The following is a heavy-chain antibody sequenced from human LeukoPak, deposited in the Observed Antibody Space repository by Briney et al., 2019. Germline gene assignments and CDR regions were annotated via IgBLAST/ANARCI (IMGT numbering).Heavy chain of an antibody. CDR2: IYYSGST. CDR3: ARSAKGDLLFDY. CDR1: DGSISSYF. Sequence: SETLSLTCTVSDGSISSYFWSWIRQPPGKGLERIGYIYYSGSTNYNPPLKSRVTISVDTSKNQFSLKLSSVTAADTAVYYCARSAKGDLLFDYWGQGTLVTVSS. V-gene: IGHV4-59*01. D-gene: IGHD3-10*01. J-gene: IGHJ4*02.